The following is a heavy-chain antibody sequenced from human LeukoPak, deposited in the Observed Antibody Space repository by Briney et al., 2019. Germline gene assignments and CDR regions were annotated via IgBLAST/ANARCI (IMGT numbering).Heavy chain of an antibody. CDR3: TREGVYAPDPSSYHRDAFDI. Sequence: SVKVSCKASGGTFSSYAISWVRQAPGQGLEWMGGIIPIFGTANYAQKFQGRVTITTDESTSTAYMELSSLRSEDTAVYYCTREGVYAPDPSSYHRDAFDIWGQGTVVIVSS. CDR2: IIPIFGTA. J-gene: IGHJ3*02. CDR1: GGTFSSYA. V-gene: IGHV1-69*05. D-gene: IGHD3-16*02.